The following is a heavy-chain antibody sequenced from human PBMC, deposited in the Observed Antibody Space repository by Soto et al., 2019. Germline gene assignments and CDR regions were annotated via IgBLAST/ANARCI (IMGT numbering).Heavy chain of an antibody. V-gene: IGHV3-33*08. Sequence: QVQLQQWGAGLLKPSQTLSLTCGVYGGPFSGFYWSWVRQPPGKGLEWVAVIWYDGSNKYYADSVKGRFTISRDNSKNTLYLQMNSLRAEDTAVYYCARGEGAYCGGDCSPDAFDIWGQGTMVTVSS. J-gene: IGHJ3*02. D-gene: IGHD2-21*02. CDR2: IWYDGSNK. CDR3: ARGEGAYCGGDCSPDAFDI. CDR1: GGPFSGFY.